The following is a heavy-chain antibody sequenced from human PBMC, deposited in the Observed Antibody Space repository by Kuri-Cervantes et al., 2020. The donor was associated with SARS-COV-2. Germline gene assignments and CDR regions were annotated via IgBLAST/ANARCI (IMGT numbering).Heavy chain of an antibody. CDR1: GFTVSSNY. D-gene: IGHD2-15*01. Sequence: GASLQISRPASGFTVSSNYMRWVRQAPGKGLEWVSAIRGSGGSTYYADSVKGRFTISRDNSKNTLYLQMNSLRAEDTAVYYCAKDPPLLRYVQHWGQGTLVTVSS. V-gene: IGHV3-23*01. J-gene: IGHJ1*01. CDR3: AKDPPLLRYVQH. CDR2: IRGSGGST.